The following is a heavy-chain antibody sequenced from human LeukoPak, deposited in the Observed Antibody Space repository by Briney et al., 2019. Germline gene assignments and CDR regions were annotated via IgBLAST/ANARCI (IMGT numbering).Heavy chain of an antibody. CDR2: INSDGSST. D-gene: IGHD3-22*01. V-gene: IGHV3-74*01. J-gene: IGHJ3*02. Sequence: PGGSLRLSCAASGFTFSSYWMHWVRQAPGKGLVWVSRINSDGSSTSYADSVKGRFTISRDNVKNTLYLQMNSLRAEDTAVYYCARDSSDDAFDIWGQGTMVTVSS. CDR3: ARDSSDDAFDI. CDR1: GFTFSSYW.